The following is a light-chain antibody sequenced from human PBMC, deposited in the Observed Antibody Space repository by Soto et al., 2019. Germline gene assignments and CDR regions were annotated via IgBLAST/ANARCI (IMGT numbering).Light chain of an antibody. CDR3: QHRCNWPIT. J-gene: IGKJ5*01. V-gene: IGKV3-11*01. Sequence: EIVLTQSPATLSLSPGERATLSCRASQSVSSYLAWYQQKPGQAPRLLIYDASNRATGIPARFSGSGSGTDFTLNICSLEPEDIAGKHCQHRCNWPITHRLGTRLRL. CDR2: DAS. CDR1: QSVSSY.